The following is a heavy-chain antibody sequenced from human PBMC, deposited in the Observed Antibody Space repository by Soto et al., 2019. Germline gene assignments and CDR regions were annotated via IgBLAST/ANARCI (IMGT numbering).Heavy chain of an antibody. CDR2: IYYSGST. D-gene: IGHD6-19*01. Sequence: QVQLQESGPGLVKPSQTLSLTCTVSGGSISSGDYYWSWIRQPPGKGLEWIGYIYYSGSTYYNPSLKIRVTISVDTSTNQFSLKMSSVTAADTAVYYCASCSGWYNMGYGMDVWGQGTTVTVSS. CDR1: GGSISSGDYY. CDR3: ASCSGWYNMGYGMDV. V-gene: IGHV4-30-4*01. J-gene: IGHJ6*02.